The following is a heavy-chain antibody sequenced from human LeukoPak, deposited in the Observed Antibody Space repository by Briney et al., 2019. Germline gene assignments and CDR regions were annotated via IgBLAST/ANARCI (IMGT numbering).Heavy chain of an antibody. CDR3: AKVRSATLDYFDY. V-gene: IGHV3-23*01. CDR1: GLTLSRCA. CDR2: ISGSGGST. D-gene: IGHD5-24*01. J-gene: IGHJ4*02. Sequence: GGSLRLSCAASGLTLSRCAMSWVRPAPGKGLEWVSAISGSGGSTYYADSVKGRFTISRDNSKNTLYLQMNSLRAEDTAVYYCAKVRSATLDYFDYWGQGTLVTVSS.